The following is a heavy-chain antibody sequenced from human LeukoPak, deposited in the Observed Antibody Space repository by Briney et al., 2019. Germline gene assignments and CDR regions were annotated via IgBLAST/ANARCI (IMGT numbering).Heavy chain of an antibody. J-gene: IGHJ4*02. D-gene: IGHD3-22*01. CDR2: TYYRSKWYN. Sequence: PSQTLSLTCAISGDIVSSNSAAWNWIRQSPSSGLEWLGRTYYRSKWYNDYAVSVKSRITINPDTSKNQFSLQLNSVTPEDTAVYYCARDTAPGYYDSSGYQVGFDYWGQGTLVTVSS. CDR1: GDIVSSNSAA. CDR3: ARDTAPGYYDSSGYQVGFDY. V-gene: IGHV6-1*01.